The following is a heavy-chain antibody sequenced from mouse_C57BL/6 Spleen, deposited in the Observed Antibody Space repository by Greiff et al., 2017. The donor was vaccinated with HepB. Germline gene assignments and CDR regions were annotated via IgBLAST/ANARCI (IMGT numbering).Heavy chain of an antibody. Sequence: QVQLQQPGAELVKPGASVKLSCKASGYTFTSYWMHWVKQRPGQGLEWIGMIHPNSGSTNYNEKFKSKATLTVDKASSTAYMQRSSLTSEDSAVYYCASSHYDGYYSYWGQGTTLTVSS. CDR3: ASSHYDGYYSY. CDR2: IHPNSGST. J-gene: IGHJ2*01. CDR1: GYTFTSYW. V-gene: IGHV1-64*01. D-gene: IGHD2-3*01.